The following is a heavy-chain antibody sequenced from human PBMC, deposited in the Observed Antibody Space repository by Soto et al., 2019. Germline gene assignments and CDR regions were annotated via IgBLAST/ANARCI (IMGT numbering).Heavy chain of an antibody. Sequence: GASVKVSCKASGGTFSSYAISWVRQAPGQGLEWMGGIIPIFGTANYAQKFQGRVTITADESTSTAYMELSSLRSEDTAVYYCARLVGDYGDYYYYCGMDVWGQGTTVTVSS. J-gene: IGHJ6*02. D-gene: IGHD4-17*01. CDR1: GGTFSSYA. V-gene: IGHV1-69*13. CDR3: ARLVGDYGDYYYYCGMDV. CDR2: IIPIFGTA.